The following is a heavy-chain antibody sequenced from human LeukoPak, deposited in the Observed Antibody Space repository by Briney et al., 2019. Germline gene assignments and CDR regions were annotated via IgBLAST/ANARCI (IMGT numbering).Heavy chain of an antibody. J-gene: IGHJ4*02. V-gene: IGHV4-38-2*02. Sequence: SETLSLTCTVSGYSISSGYYWGWIRQPPGKGLEWIGSIYHSGSTYYNPSLKSRVTISVDTSKNQFSLKLSSVTAADTAAYYCARDTLTGYSSDFDYWGQGTLVTVSS. CDR1: GYSISSGYY. CDR2: IYHSGST. CDR3: ARDTLTGYSSDFDY. D-gene: IGHD6-19*01.